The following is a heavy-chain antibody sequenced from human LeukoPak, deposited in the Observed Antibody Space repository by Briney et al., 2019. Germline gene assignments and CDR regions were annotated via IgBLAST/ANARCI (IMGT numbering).Heavy chain of an antibody. CDR1: GGTFSSYA. V-gene: IGHV1-69*01. CDR2: IIPIFGTA. J-gene: IGHJ5*02. CDR3: ARDKLETVSFRWFDP. Sequence: SVKVSCKASGGTFSSYAISWVRQAPGQGLEWMGGIIPIFGTANYAQKFQGRVTITADESTSTAYMELSSLRSEDTAVYYCARDKLETVSFRWFDPWGQGTLLTVSS. D-gene: IGHD4-11*01.